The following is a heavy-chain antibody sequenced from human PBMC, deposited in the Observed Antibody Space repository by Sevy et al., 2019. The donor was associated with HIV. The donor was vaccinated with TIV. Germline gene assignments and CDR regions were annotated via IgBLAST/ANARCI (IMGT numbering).Heavy chain of an antibody. D-gene: IGHD2-2*02. CDR2: INPKSGGT. J-gene: IGHJ6*02. CDR3: ARVVEPAGIDPYYYGVDV. V-gene: IGHV1-2*02. CDR1: GYTFTDYY. Sequence: ASVKVSCKASGYTFTDYYIHWVRQAPGQGLEWMGWINPKSGGTNYEQKFHGRVTMTRDTSISTAYMELSRLRSDDKAVYYCARVVEPAGIDPYYYGVDVWGPGATVTVSS.